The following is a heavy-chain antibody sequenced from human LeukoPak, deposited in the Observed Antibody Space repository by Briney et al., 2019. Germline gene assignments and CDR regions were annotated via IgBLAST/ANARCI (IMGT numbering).Heavy chain of an antibody. CDR3: ARDSSTVTTRHFDY. CDR2: IYYSGTT. V-gene: IGHV4-31*03. CDR1: GGSISSGGYH. Sequence: SETLSLTCTVSGGSISSGGYHWGWIRQHPGKGLEWIGYIYYSGTTSYNPSLKSRVTISVDSSKNQFSLKLNSVTAADTAVYYCARDSSTVTTRHFDYWGQGTLVTVSP. D-gene: IGHD4-17*01. J-gene: IGHJ4*02.